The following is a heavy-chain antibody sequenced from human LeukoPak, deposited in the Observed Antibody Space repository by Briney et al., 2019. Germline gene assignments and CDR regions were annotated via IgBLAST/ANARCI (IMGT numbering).Heavy chain of an antibody. CDR1: GGSISSYY. D-gene: IGHD2-2*01. CDR2: IYYSGST. Sequence: SETLSLTCTVSGGSISSYYWSWIRQPPGKGLEWIGYIYYSGSTNYSPSLKSRLTISVDTSKNQFSLKLSSVTAADTAVYYCARGRYCSSTSCFPIRGDDSFDIWGQGTMVTVSS. J-gene: IGHJ3*02. V-gene: IGHV4-59*12. CDR3: ARGRYCSSTSCFPIRGDDSFDI.